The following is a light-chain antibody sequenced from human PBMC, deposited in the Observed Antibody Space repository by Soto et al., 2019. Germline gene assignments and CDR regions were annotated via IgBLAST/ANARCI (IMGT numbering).Light chain of an antibody. J-gene: IGLJ2*01. CDR1: SGSVSSTYY. Sequence: QTVVTQEPSFSVSPGGTVTLTCGLSSGSVSSTYYPSWYQQTPGQAPRTLIYSTNTRSSGVPDRFSGSILGNKAALTITGXXXXXXXXXYCVLYMGSGISVFGGGTKLTVL. V-gene: IGLV8-61*01. CDR3: VLYMGSGISV. CDR2: STN.